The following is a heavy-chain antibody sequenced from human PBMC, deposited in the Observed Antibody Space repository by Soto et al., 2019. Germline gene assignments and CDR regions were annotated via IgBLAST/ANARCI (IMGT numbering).Heavy chain of an antibody. CDR2: ISGIGGST. J-gene: IGHJ4*02. Sequence: PXGSLRLSGAASGFTFTDYALSWVRQAPGKGLEWVATISGIGGSTYLADSVKGRLSISRDNSKNTVSLLMNSLRAEDTAVYFCARGSSGYISSWYYFDYWGRGTLVTVSS. V-gene: IGHV3-23*01. CDR1: GFTFTDYA. CDR3: ARGSSGYISSWYYFDY. D-gene: IGHD6-13*01.